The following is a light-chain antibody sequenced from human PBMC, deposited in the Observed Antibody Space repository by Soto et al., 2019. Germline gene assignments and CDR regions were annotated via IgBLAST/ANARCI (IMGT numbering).Light chain of an antibody. CDR3: LQHNSYPRT. V-gene: IGKV1-17*01. CDR1: QGIRND. Sequence: IQMTQSPSSLSASVGDRVTITCRASQGIRNDVGWYQQKPGKAPKRLIYAAYNLQSGVPSRFSGSGSGTEFTLTISSLQPEDFATYYCLQHNSYPRTFGRGTKVESK. J-gene: IGKJ4*01. CDR2: AAY.